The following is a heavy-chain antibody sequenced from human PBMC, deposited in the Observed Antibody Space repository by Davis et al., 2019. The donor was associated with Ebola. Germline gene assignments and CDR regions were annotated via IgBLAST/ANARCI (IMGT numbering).Heavy chain of an antibody. Sequence: GRSLRPSFPAPGFIFGTSAMLWDRQPPGKRLEWVSVISGSDVSIYYTDSVKGRFTISRDNAKKSLYLQMDDLRVEDTAVYYCARDSGISRTTNWYFDLWGHGSLVTVSS. CDR2: ISGSDVSI. D-gene: IGHD2-15*01. CDR3: ARDSGISRTTNWYFDL. V-gene: IGHV3-23*01. J-gene: IGHJ2*01. CDR1: GFIFGTSA.